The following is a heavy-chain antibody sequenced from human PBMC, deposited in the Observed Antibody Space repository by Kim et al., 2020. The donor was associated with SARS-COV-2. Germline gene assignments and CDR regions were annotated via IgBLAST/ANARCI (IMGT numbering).Heavy chain of an antibody. CDR3: TTDLRKWELPFDY. Sequence: YAAPVKGRFTISRDDSKNTLYLQMNSLKTEDTAVYYCTTDLRKWELPFDYWGQGTLVTVSS. V-gene: IGHV3-15*01. J-gene: IGHJ4*02. D-gene: IGHD1-26*01.